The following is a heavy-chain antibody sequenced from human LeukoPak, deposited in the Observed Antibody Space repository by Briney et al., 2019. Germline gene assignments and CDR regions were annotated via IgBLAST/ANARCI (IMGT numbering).Heavy chain of an antibody. D-gene: IGHD3-22*01. CDR2: IYYSGIT. J-gene: IGHJ2*01. CDR1: GGSISSSRYS. V-gene: IGHV4-39*01. Sequence: SETLSLTCTVSGGSISSSRYSWGWIRQPPGKGLEWIGSIYYSGITYYNPSLKSRVTISVDTSKNQFSLKLSSVTAADTAVYYCVRPTRGSNSFETSGYSGYSDLWGRGTLVTVSS. CDR3: VRPTRGSNSFETSGYSGYSDL.